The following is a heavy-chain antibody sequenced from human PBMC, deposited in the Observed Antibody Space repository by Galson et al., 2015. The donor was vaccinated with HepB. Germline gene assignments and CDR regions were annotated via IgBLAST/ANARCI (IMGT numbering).Heavy chain of an antibody. CDR3: AHSVPGYCSGGSCYDY. Sequence: PALVKPTQTLTLTCTFSGFSLSTSGMRVSWIRQPPGKALEWLARIDWDDDKFYSTSLKTRLTISKDTSKNQVVLTMTNMDPVDTATYYCAHSVPGYCSGGSCYDYWGQGTLVTVSS. V-gene: IGHV2-70*04. D-gene: IGHD2-15*01. CDR2: IDWDDDK. CDR1: GFSLSTSGMR. J-gene: IGHJ4*02.